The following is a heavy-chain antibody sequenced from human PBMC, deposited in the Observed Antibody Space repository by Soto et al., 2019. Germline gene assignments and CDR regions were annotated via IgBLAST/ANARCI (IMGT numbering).Heavy chain of an antibody. D-gene: IGHD3-10*01. CDR3: ARMVRGSNIDYYHYMDV. V-gene: IGHV1-18*01. Sequence: QVQLVQSGAEVKKPGASVKVSCKASGYTFTSHGISWVRQAPGQGLEWMGWISANNGDTNYAQKCQGRVTVTTDTSTSTGYMELRSPRSEDTAVYYCARMVRGSNIDYYHYMDVWGKGTTVTVSS. J-gene: IGHJ6*03. CDR1: GYTFTSHG. CDR2: ISANNGDT.